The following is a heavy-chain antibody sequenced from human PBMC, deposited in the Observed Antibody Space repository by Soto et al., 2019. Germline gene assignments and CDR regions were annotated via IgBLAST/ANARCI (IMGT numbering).Heavy chain of an antibody. Sequence: SVKVSCKASGGTFSSYAISWVRQAPGQGLEWMGGIIPVFGTANYAQKFQGRVTITAGKSTSTAYMELSSLRSEDTAVYYCAVGWIQLWLDYYGMDVWGQGTTVTVSS. CDR1: GGTFSSYA. D-gene: IGHD5-18*01. V-gene: IGHV1-69*06. CDR3: AVGWIQLWLDYYGMDV. CDR2: IIPVFGTA. J-gene: IGHJ6*02.